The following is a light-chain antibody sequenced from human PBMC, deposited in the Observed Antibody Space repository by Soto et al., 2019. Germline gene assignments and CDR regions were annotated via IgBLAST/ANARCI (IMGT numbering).Light chain of an antibody. V-gene: IGLV1-40*01. CDR1: SSNIGAGYD. CDR2: GNS. CDR3: QSYDSSRSGWV. J-gene: IGLJ3*02. Sequence: QSVLTQPPSVSGAPGQRVTISCTGSSSNIGAGYDVHWYQQLPGTAPKLLIYGNSNRPSGVPDRCSGSKSGTSASRAITRLQAEDEADYYCQSYDSSRSGWVFGGGTKLPVL.